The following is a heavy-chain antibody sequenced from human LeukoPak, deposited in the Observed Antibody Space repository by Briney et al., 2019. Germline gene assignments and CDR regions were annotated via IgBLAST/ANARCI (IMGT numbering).Heavy chain of an antibody. J-gene: IGHJ4*02. D-gene: IGHD4-23*01. CDR3: ARRYGGALFDY. CDR1: GGSISSYY. V-gene: IGHV4-59*01. Sequence: PSETLSLTCTVSGGSISSYYWSWIRQPPGKGLEWIGYIYYSGSTNYNPSLKSRVTISVDTSKNQFSLKLSSVTAADTAVYYCARRYGGALFDYWGQGTLVTVSS. CDR2: IYYSGST.